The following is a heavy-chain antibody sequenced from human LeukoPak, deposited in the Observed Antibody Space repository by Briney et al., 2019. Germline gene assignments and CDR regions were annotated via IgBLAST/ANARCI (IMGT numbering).Heavy chain of an antibody. CDR2: ISDIGSI. D-gene: IGHD2-8*02. CDR1: GGSISSYY. J-gene: IGHJ4*02. Sequence: SETLSLTCTVSGGSISSYYWSWIRQPPGKGLEWVAYISDIGSINYNPSLKSRVTIPLDTSKNQFSLKLSSVTAADTAVYYCAGHHPRNTVDFWGQGTLVTVSS. CDR3: AGHHPRNTVDF. V-gene: IGHV4-59*08.